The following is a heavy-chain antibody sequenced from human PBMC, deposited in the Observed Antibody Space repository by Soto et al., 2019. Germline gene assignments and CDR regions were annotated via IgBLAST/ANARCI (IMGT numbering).Heavy chain of an antibody. CDR3: ARQYSSPFIYS. V-gene: IGHV4-59*08. CDR1: GGSISSYY. D-gene: IGHD6-13*01. CDR2: IYYSGST. Sequence: SETLSLTCTVSGGSISSYYWSWIRQPPGKGLEWIGYIYYSGSTNYNPSLKSRVTISVDTSKNQFSLKLSSVTAADTAVYYCARQYSSPFIYSWTQETLLTVSS. J-gene: IGHJ4*02.